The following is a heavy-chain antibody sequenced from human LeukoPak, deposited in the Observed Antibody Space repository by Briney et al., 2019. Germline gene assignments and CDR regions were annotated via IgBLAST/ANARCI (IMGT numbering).Heavy chain of an antibody. Sequence: GGSLRLSCAASGFTFSRYWMNWVRQAPGKGLEWVANIKQDGSERYYVDSVKGRFTISRDNAKNSLYLQMNSLRAEDTAVYYCARDGTRGSFDIWGQGTMVTVSS. CDR1: GFTFSRYW. CDR3: ARDGTRGSFDI. V-gene: IGHV3-7*04. CDR2: IKQDGSER. J-gene: IGHJ3*02.